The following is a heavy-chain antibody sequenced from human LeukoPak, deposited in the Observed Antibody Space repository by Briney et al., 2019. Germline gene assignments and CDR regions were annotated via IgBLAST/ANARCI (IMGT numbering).Heavy chain of an antibody. CDR1: GFTFSSYW. V-gene: IGHV3-74*01. CDR3: AREGSSSWEATHMDV. Sequence: PGRSLRLSCAASGFTFSSYWMHWVRQAPGKGLVWVSRVNSDGSSTTYADSVKGRFTIYRANAKNTLYLQMNSLRAEDTAVYYCAREGSSSWEATHMDVWGKGTTVTISS. J-gene: IGHJ6*03. D-gene: IGHD6-13*01. CDR2: VNSDGSST.